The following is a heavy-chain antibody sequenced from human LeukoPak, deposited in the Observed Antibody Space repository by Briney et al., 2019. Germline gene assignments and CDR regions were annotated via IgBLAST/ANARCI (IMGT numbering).Heavy chain of an antibody. CDR1: GFTFSGYF. V-gene: IGHV3-11*01. J-gene: IGHJ5*02. CDR2: ISSGGTSI. D-gene: IGHD2-15*01. CDR3: ARESSYSFPS. Sequence: GGSLRLSCAASGFTFSGYFMGWIRQAPGKGLEWISYISSGGTSIYYADSVKGRFTISRDNAKNSLYLQMNSLRADDTAVYYCARESSYSFPSWGQGTLVTASS.